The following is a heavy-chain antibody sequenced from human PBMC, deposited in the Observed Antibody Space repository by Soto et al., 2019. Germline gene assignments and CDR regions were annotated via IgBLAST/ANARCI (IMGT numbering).Heavy chain of an antibody. V-gene: IGHV3-30*04. CDR3: ARGPESGDF. Sequence: QVQLVESGGGVVQPGRSLRLSCATSGFTFSTFSMHWVRQAPGKGLEWVAHISYDGSEKDYADSVKGRFTISRDNSDNTLFLQMNSLTYEDTGVYYCARGPESGDFWGQGTLVTVPS. J-gene: IGHJ4*02. CDR2: ISYDGSEK. D-gene: IGHD1-26*01. CDR1: GFTFSTFS.